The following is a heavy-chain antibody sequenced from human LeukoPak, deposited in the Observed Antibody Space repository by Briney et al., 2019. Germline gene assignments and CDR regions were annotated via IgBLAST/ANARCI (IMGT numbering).Heavy chain of an antibody. CDR1: GFTFSSYA. CDR3: ARDWAFGELQTIKLDY. V-gene: IGHV3-23*01. D-gene: IGHD3-10*01. J-gene: IGHJ4*02. Sequence: PGGSLRLSCAASGFTFSSYAMSWVRQAPGKGLEWVSAISGSGGSTYYADSVKGRFTISRDNSKNTLYLQMNSLRAEDTAVYYCARDWAFGELQTIKLDYWGQGTLVTVSS. CDR2: ISGSGGST.